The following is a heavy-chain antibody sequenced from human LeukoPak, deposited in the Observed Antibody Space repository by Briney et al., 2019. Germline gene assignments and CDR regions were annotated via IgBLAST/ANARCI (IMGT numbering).Heavy chain of an antibody. CDR3: ARAPWNYYDSSGYSYNWFDP. J-gene: IGHJ5*02. CDR2: INHSGST. D-gene: IGHD3-22*01. CDR1: GGSFSGYY. V-gene: IGHV4-34*01. Sequence: SETLSRTCAVYGGSFSGYYWSWIRQPPGKGLEGSGEINHSGSTNYNPSLKSRVTISVDTSKNQFSLKLSSVTAADTAVYYCARAPWNYYDSSGYSYNWFDPWGQGTLVTVSS.